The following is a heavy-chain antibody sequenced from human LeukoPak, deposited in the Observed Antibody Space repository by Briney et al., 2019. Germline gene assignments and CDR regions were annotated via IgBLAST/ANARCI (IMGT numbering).Heavy chain of an antibody. J-gene: IGHJ4*02. CDR1: GGSIGSGDYY. CDR2: IYHSGST. Sequence: SQTLSLTCTVSGGSIGSGDYYWSWIRQPPGKGLEWIGEIYHSGSTNYNPSLKSRVTISVDKSKNQFSLKLSSVTAADTAVYYCARSTYYYGSVLWGQGTLVTVSS. D-gene: IGHD3-10*01. CDR3: ARSTYYYGSVL. V-gene: IGHV4-30-4*01.